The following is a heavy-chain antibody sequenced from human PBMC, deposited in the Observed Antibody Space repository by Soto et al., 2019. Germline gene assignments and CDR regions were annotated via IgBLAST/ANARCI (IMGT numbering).Heavy chain of an antibody. D-gene: IGHD2-15*01. Sequence: SETLSLTCAVSGGSITSSNWWSWVRQPPGKGLEWIGEIYHSGSTNCNPSLRSPVTISVDKSKNQFSLKLISVTAADTAVYYCAIFRRSVRHSIGSFDIRGPGT. J-gene: IGHJ3*02. CDR3: AIFRRSVRHSIGSFDI. CDR1: GGSITSSNW. V-gene: IGHV4-4*02. CDR2: IYHSGST.